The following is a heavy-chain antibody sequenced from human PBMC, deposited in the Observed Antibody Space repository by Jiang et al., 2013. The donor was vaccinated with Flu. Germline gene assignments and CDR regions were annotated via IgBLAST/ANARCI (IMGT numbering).Heavy chain of an antibody. D-gene: IGHD6-19*01. CDR1: GFYFTSFW. CDR3: ARVVSTAGFDS. CDR2: IYAGDSDT. V-gene: IGHV5-51*06. J-gene: IGHJ4*01. Sequence: SLKISCQGSGFYFTSFWIAWLRQTPGKGLELMGIIYAGDSDTRYSPSFQGHISLSVDKSTTTTYLHWSSLRSSDTAMYYCARVVSTAGFDSWGHGTQVTVSS.